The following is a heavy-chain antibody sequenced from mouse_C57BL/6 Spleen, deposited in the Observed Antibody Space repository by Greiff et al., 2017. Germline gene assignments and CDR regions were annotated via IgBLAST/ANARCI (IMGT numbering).Heavy chain of an antibody. D-gene: IGHD2-3*01. J-gene: IGHJ4*01. CDR1: GYSFTGYY. Sequence: EVQLQQSGPELVKPGASVKISCKASGYSFTGYYMNWVKQSPEKSLEWIGEINPSTGGTTYNQKFKAKATLTVDKSSSTAYMQLKSLTSEDSAVYYCARGGYYPYYYAMDYWGQGTSVTVSS. CDR3: ARGGYYPYYYAMDY. V-gene: IGHV1-42*01. CDR2: INPSTGGT.